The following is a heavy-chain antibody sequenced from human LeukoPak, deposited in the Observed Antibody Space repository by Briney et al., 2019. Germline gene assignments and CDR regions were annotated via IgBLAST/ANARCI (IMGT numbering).Heavy chain of an antibody. CDR3: ARVQGSSGWLYYYYYYMDV. J-gene: IGHJ6*03. CDR2: ISGSSSYI. Sequence: GGSLRLSCAASGFTFSTYNMNWVRQAPGKGLEWVSSISGSSSYIYYADSVKGRFSISRDNAKNSLYLQMNSLRAEDTAVYYCARVQGSSGWLYYYYYYMDVWGKGTTVTISS. CDR1: GFTFSTYN. D-gene: IGHD6-19*01. V-gene: IGHV3-21*01.